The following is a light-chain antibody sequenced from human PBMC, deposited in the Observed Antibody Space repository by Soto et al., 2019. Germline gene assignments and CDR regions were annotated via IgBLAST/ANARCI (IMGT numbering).Light chain of an antibody. V-gene: IGLV2-8*01. CDR3: SSYSGFNRVV. CDR2: EVT. J-gene: IGLJ2*01. Sequence: QSALTQPPSASGSPGQSVTLSCTGTSTDVGGYNYVSWYQQHPGKAPKLIIYEVTTRPSGVPDRFSGSKSGNTASLTVSGLQAEDEADSYCSSYSGFNRVVFGGGTKLTVL. CDR1: STDVGGYNY.